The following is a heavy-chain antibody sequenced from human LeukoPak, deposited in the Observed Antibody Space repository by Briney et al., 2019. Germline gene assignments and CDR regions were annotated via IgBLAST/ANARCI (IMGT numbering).Heavy chain of an antibody. Sequence: SVKVSCKASGGTFSSYAICWVRQAPGQGLEWMGGIFPVFGTPTYAQKFQGRVTITADESTRTAHMELSSLRSDDTAVYYCARGPHTSSWYKHAFDIWAQGTMVTVSS. CDR3: ARGPHTSSWYKHAFDI. D-gene: IGHD6-13*01. V-gene: IGHV1-69*01. J-gene: IGHJ3*02. CDR1: GGTFSSYA. CDR2: IFPVFGTP.